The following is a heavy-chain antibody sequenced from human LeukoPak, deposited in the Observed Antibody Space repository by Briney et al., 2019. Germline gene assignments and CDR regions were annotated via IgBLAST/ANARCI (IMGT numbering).Heavy chain of an antibody. V-gene: IGHV3-30*04. J-gene: IGHJ4*02. CDR2: IAYDGSNK. CDR3: ASSPLEYYDFWSGYYSSFDY. Sequence: GGSLRLSCAASGFTFSSYAMHWVRQAPGKGLEWVAVIAYDGSNKYYAESVKGRFTISRDNSKNTLYLQMNSLRAEDTAVYYCASSPLEYYDFWSGYYSSFDYWGQGTLVTVSS. CDR1: GFTFSSYA. D-gene: IGHD3-3*01.